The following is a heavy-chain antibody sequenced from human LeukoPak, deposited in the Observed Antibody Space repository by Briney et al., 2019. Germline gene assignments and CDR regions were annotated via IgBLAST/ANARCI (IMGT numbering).Heavy chain of an antibody. J-gene: IGHJ4*02. V-gene: IGHV4-4*07. CDR2: IYTSGST. Sequence: SETLSLTCAVYGGSFSGYYWSWIRQPAGKGLEWIGRIYTSGSTNYNPSLKSRVTMSVDTSKNQFSLKLSSVTAADTAVYYCARDSSWRYYFDYWGQGTLVTVSS. CDR1: GGSFSGYY. CDR3: ARDSSWRYYFDY. D-gene: IGHD6-13*01.